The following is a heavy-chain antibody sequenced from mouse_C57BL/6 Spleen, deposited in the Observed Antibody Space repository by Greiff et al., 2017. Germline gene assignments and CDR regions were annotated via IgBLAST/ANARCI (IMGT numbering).Heavy chain of an antibody. CDR2: IHPNSGST. J-gene: IGHJ1*03. Sequence: VQLQQPGAELVKPGASVKLSCKASGYTFTSYWMHWVKQRPGQGLEWIGMIHPNSGSTNYNEKFKSKATLTVDKSSSTAYMQLSSLTSEDSAVYYCAREGFTTVVGYFDVWGTGTTVTVSS. CDR1: GYTFTSYW. V-gene: IGHV1-64*01. D-gene: IGHD1-1*01. CDR3: AREGFTTVVGYFDV.